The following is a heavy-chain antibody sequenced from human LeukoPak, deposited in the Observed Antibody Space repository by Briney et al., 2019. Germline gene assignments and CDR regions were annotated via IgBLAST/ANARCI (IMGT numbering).Heavy chain of an antibody. V-gene: IGHV3-23*01. J-gene: IGHJ4*02. D-gene: IGHD6-19*01. CDR2: IIGSSGST. Sequence: GGSLRLSCAASGFTFSNYAMNWVRQAPGKGLEWVSTIIGSSGSTFYADSVKGRFTISRDNSKNMVHLQMNSLTGEDTALYYCVRRGDASSGWGDHDFWGQGALVTVSS. CDR1: GFTFSNYA. CDR3: VRRGDASSGWGDHDF.